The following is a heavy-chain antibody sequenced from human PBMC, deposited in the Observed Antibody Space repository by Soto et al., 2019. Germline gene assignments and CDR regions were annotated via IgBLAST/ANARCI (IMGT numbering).Heavy chain of an antibody. CDR2: VSTSGRST. CDR1: GFIFSEST. J-gene: IGHJ4*02. D-gene: IGHD2-15*01. Sequence: VSLRLSCSASGFIFSESTIYWVRQVPGKGLEAISAVSTSGRSTYYADSVKDRFTISRDNSKNTLFLQMGSLRPEDTAIYYCVKQAHGLDGVAFDYWGQGTQVTVSS. CDR3: VKQAHGLDGVAFDY. V-gene: IGHV3-64D*06.